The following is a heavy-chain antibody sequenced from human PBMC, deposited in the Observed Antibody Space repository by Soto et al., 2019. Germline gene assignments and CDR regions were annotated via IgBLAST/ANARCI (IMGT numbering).Heavy chain of an antibody. CDR2: IKQDGTEK. CDR1: GFTFSSYW. CDR3: AGGTGWFIVD. D-gene: IGHD6-19*01. V-gene: IGHV3-7*02. Sequence: EVQLVESGGGLVQPGGSLRLSCAASGFTFSSYWMNWVRQAPGKGLEWVAIIKQDGTEKHYVDSVKDRFTISRDNAKSSLHLQLNSLRADDTAVYYCAGGTGWFIVDWGQGTLVTVSS. J-gene: IGHJ4*02.